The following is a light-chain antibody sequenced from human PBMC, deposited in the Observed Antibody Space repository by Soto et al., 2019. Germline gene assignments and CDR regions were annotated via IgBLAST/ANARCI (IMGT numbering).Light chain of an antibody. Sequence: EIVLTQSPGTLSLSPGESATLSCRASQSVSRYLSWYQQKPVQAPRLLLYGTSTRATGIPVRFSGSGSGTEFTLTISSLQSEDFAVYYCQQRSNWPLTFGQGTRLEIK. V-gene: IGKV3-11*01. CDR1: QSVSRY. CDR2: GTS. CDR3: QQRSNWPLT. J-gene: IGKJ5*01.